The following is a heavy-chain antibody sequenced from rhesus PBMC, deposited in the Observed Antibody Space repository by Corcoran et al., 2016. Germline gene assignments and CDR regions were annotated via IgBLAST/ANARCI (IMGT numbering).Heavy chain of an antibody. V-gene: IGHV3-30*01. CDR3: TTAYRDV. CDR2: IKSKADGETA. Sequence: EVQVVESGGDLVQPGGSLRLSCVGSGFTFSNSWMNWVRQAAGRGLEWVARIKSKADGETADYAASVKGRFTISRDDSKNTLYLQMNSLKTEDTAVYHCTTAYRDVWGRGVLVTVSS. J-gene: IGHJ5-2*02. CDR1: GFTFSNSW. D-gene: IGHD4-11*01.